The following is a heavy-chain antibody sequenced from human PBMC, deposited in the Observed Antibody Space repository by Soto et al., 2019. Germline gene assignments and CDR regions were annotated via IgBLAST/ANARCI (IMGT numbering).Heavy chain of an antibody. J-gene: IGHJ3*01. V-gene: IGHV3-23*01. D-gene: IGHD4-17*01. CDR1: AFTFSSHA. Sequence: PGGSLRLPCVASAFTFSSHAMTRVGQVSGKDLQSVSTITDAACTEYYVDSLTGRFTISRENSKKTLYLQMNSLRAEDSAVYYCARPYGGKIGDAPDLWGPGTMVTASS. CDR3: ARPYGGKIGDAPDL. CDR2: ITDAACTE.